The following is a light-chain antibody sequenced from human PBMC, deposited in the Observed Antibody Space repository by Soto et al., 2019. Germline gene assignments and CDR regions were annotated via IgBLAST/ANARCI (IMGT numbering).Light chain of an antibody. CDR3: CSYAGNSEV. V-gene: IGLV2-23*02. J-gene: IGLJ1*01. Sequence: SSLPQPASLSGSPGQSITLPCTGTSGDVGGYNLVSWYQQHPGKAPKLMIYEVTERPSGVSNRFSGSKSGNTASLTISGLQTDDEADYYCCSYAGNSEVFGTGTKVTVL. CDR2: EVT. CDR1: SGDVGGYNL.